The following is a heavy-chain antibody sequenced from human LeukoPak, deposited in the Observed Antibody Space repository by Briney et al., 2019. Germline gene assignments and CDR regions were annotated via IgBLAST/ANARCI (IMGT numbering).Heavy chain of an antibody. CDR2: INQDGSVK. Sequence: GGSLRLSCEASGFTFSRDWMSWVRQAPGKGVEWVATINQDGSVKYYVDSVKGRFTVSRDNAKNSLYLQMNSLRVEDTAVYYCARTAIVGATSHFRHWGQGTLVTVSS. D-gene: IGHD1-26*01. J-gene: IGHJ1*01. V-gene: IGHV3-7*01. CDR1: GFTFSRDW. CDR3: ARTAIVGATSHFRH.